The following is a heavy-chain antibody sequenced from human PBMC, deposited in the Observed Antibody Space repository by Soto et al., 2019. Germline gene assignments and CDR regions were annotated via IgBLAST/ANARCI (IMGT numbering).Heavy chain of an antibody. CDR1: GFSLSTSGVD. V-gene: IGHV2-5*02. J-gene: IGHJ4*02. D-gene: IGHD6-6*01. CDR2: IYWDDGK. Sequence: QITLKESGPTLVKPTQTLTLTCTFSGFSLSTSGVDVGWIRQPPGKALEWLALIYWDDGKRYNPSLKRRLTVTKDTSKNQVVLTMTNMDPLDTATYYCAHRRPYSNSPEYFFDYWGQGTLVTVSS. CDR3: AHRRPYSNSPEYFFDY.